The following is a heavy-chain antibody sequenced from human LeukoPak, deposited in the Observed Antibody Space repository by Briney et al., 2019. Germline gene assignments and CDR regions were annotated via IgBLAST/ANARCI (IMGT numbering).Heavy chain of an antibody. D-gene: IGHD4-17*01. CDR1: GGSFSGYY. CDR2: INHSGST. J-gene: IGHJ4*02. CDR3: ARRRRRVTTNLDY. V-gene: IGHV4-34*01. Sequence: SETLSLTCAVYGGSFSGYYWSWIRQPPGKGLEWIGEINHSGSTNYNPSLKSRVAISVDTSKNQFSLKLSSVTAADTAVYYCARRRRRVTTNLDYWGQGTLVTVSS.